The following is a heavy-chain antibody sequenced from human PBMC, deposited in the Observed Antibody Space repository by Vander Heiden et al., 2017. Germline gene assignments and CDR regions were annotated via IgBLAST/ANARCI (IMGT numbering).Heavy chain of an antibody. Sequence: QVQLVQSGAEVKKPGSSVKVSCKASGGTFSSYAISWVRQVPGQGLGGWGGTIPTLGTANNEKSFRGGVTITGDESTGTAKMGRGARGFEETAVYYWGIVGKAYGNYCFDYWGKGTLVTVS. J-gene: IGHJ4*02. CDR1: GGTFSSYA. D-gene: IGHD4-17*01. V-gene: IGHV1-69*01. CDR3: GIVGKAYGNYCFDY. CDR2: TIPTLGTA.